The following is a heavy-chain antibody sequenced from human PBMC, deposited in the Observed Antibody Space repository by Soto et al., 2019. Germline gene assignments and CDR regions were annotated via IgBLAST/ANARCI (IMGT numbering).Heavy chain of an antibody. CDR1: GGSISSSNW. CDR3: ARGVAAAGIPRSTYFDY. CDR2: IYHSGST. D-gene: IGHD6-13*01. Sequence: QVQLQESGPGLVKPSGTLSLTCAVSGGSISSSNWWSWVRHPPGKGLEWIGEIYHSGSTNYNPSLKSRVTISVDKSKNQFSLKLSSVTAADTAVYYCARGVAAAGIPRSTYFDYWGQGTLVTVSS. V-gene: IGHV4-4*02. J-gene: IGHJ4*02.